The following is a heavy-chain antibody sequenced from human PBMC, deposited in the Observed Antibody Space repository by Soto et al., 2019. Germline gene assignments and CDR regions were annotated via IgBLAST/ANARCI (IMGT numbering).Heavy chain of an antibody. CDR2: IVSGCTYT. CDR1: GFTFSDYY. D-gene: IGHD2-21*01. CDR3: ARVDGESRVDV. J-gene: IGHJ6*02. V-gene: IGHV3-11*05. Sequence: VQLVESGGGLVKPGGSLRIYCAASGFTFSDYYMAWVRQTPGKGLEWIAYIVSGCTYTNYAVSVKGRFTSSRDNDRESLVLEMNSLRADDTALYYCARVDGESRVDVWGQGTTVSVS.